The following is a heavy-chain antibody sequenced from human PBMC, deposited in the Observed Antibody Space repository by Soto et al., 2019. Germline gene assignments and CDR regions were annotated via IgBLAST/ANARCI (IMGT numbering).Heavy chain of an antibody. CDR3: AKWGFSSSSRYYYYYGMDV. CDR2: ISGSGGST. Sequence: PGGSLRLSCAASGFTFSSYAMSWVRQAPGKGLEWVSAISGSGGSTYYADSVKGRFTISRDNSKNTLYLQMNSLRAEDTAVYYCAKWGFSSSSRYYYYYGMDVWGQGTTVTVSS. D-gene: IGHD6-13*01. V-gene: IGHV3-23*01. CDR1: GFTFSSYA. J-gene: IGHJ6*02.